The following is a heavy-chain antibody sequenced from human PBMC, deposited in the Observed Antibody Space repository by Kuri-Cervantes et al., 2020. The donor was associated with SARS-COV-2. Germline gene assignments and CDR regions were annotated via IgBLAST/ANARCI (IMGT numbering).Heavy chain of an antibody. Sequence: GGSLRLSCAASGFTFSSYSMNWVRQAPGKGLEWVSSISSSSSYIYYADSVKGRFTISRDNAKNSLYLQMNSLRAEDTAVYYCARDAWYYDFWSGYHSPSGDSNYFDYWGQGTLVTVSS. V-gene: IGHV3-21*01. D-gene: IGHD3-3*01. CDR2: ISSSSSYI. CDR3: ARDAWYYDFWSGYHSPSGDSNYFDY. J-gene: IGHJ4*02. CDR1: GFTFSSYS.